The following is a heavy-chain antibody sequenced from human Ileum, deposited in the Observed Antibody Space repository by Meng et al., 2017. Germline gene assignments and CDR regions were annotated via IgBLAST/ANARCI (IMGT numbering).Heavy chain of an antibody. CDR3: ARSPGAAPYYFDY. Sequence: GGSLRLSCAASGFTFSSYAMHWVRQAPGKGLEWVAVISYDGSNKYYADSVKGRFTISRDNSENTLYLQMNSLRAEDTAVYYCARSPGAAPYYFDYWGQGTLVTVSS. CDR2: ISYDGSNK. D-gene: IGHD1-26*01. CDR1: GFTFSSYA. J-gene: IGHJ4*02. V-gene: IGHV3-30*01.